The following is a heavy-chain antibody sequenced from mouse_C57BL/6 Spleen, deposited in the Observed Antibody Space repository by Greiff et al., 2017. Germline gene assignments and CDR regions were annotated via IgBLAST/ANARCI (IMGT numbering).Heavy chain of an antibody. J-gene: IGHJ4*01. CDR1: GYTFTGYW. CDR3: ARENSGYSSAMDY. CDR2: ILPGSGST. V-gene: IGHV1-9*01. D-gene: IGHD2-2*01. Sequence: QVQLQQSGPELMKPGASVKLSCTATGYTFTGYWIEWVQQWPGHGLEWIGEILPGSGSTNYTEQFKGKATFTADTSTDTAYMQLSSLTTVNSAIYYCARENSGYSSAMDYWGQGTSVTVSS.